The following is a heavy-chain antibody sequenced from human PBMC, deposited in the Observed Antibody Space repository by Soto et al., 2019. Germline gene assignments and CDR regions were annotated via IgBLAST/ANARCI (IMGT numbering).Heavy chain of an antibody. D-gene: IGHD4-17*01. CDR1: GFSFSRYT. Sequence: GESLKISGVGSGFSFSRYTGGWVRQVPGKGLEWMGVIHPGESDTIYSPSFQGKVNISADKSISTAYLKWSSLKASDTAMYYCTLSYGDSYYYYYGMDVWGQGTTVTVSS. V-gene: IGHV5-51*01. J-gene: IGHJ6*02. CDR2: IHPGESDT. CDR3: TLSYGDSYYYYYGMDV.